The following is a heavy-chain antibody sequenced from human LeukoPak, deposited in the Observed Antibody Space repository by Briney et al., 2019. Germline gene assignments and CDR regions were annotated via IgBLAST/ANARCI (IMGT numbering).Heavy chain of an antibody. CDR3: ARGLNWKYGWFDP. D-gene: IGHD1-7*01. CDR2: ISSSSSYI. CDR1: GITFSSYS. V-gene: IGHV3-21*01. Sequence: GGSLRLSCAASGITFSSYSMNWVRQAPGKGLEWVSCISSSSSYIYYADSVKGRFTISRDNAKTSLYLQMNSLRAEDTAVYYCARGLNWKYGWFDPWGQGTLVTVSS. J-gene: IGHJ5*02.